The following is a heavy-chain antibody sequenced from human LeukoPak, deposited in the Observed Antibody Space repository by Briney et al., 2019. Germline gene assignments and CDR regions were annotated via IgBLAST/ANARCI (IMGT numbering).Heavy chain of an antibody. V-gene: IGHV4-34*01. CDR3: ARGLRGSGSYYSYYYYYMDV. J-gene: IGHJ6*03. CDR2: INHSGST. Sequence: SETLSLTCAVYGGSFSGYYWSWIRQPPGKGLEWIGEINHSGSTNYNPSLKSRVTISVDTSKNQFSLKLSSVTAEDTAVYYCARGLRGSGSYYSYYYYYMDVWGKGTTVTVSS. D-gene: IGHD3-10*01. CDR1: GGSFSGYY.